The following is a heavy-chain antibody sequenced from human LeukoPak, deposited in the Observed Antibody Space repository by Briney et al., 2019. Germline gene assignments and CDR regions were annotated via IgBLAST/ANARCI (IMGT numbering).Heavy chain of an antibody. CDR1: GYTFTSYG. CDR3: ASGIAVAGPFDY. D-gene: IGHD6-19*01. Sequence: ASVKVSCKASGYTFTSYGISWVRQAPGQGGEWMGWIISYNGNTNYPQKLPRRLTMTTDTSTSTAHMELRSLRSDATAVYYCASGIAVAGPFDYWGQGTLVTVSS. CDR2: IISYNGNT. J-gene: IGHJ4*02. V-gene: IGHV1-18*01.